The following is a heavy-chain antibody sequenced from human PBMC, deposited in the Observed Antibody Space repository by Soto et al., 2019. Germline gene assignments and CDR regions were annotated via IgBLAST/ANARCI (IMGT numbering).Heavy chain of an antibody. V-gene: IGHV4-39*01. CDR2: MFYSGLT. Sequence: SETLSLTCSVSGYSVSSSDYYWAWIRQPPGKGLEWIGSMFYSGLTYYNPSLKSRVTLSVDTSKNHFSVRLNSVTAADTAVYYCAHLNVSLSGHYGIHVWGQGPTGT. J-gene: IGHJ6*02. CDR3: AHLNVSLSGHYGIHV. D-gene: IGHD3-3*01. CDR1: GYSVSSSDYY.